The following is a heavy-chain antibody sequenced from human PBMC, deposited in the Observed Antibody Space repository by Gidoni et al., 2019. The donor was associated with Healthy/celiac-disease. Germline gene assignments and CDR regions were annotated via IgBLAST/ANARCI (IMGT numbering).Heavy chain of an antibody. D-gene: IGHD5-12*01. V-gene: IGHV4-34*01. CDR2: INHSGST. CDR3: ARGPDGYNYRYYYYGMDV. Sequence: QVQLQQWGAGLLKPSETLSLTCAVYGGSFSGYYWSWIRQPPGKGLEWIGEINHSGSTNYNPSLKSRVTISVDTSKNQFSLKLSSVTAADTAVYYCARGPDGYNYRYYYYGMDVWGQGTTVTVSS. CDR1: GGSFSGYY. J-gene: IGHJ6*02.